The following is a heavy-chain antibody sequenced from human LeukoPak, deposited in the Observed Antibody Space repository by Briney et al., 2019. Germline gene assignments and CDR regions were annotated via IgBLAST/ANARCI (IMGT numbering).Heavy chain of an antibody. CDR3: ARGNGMVKGGWFDP. CDR1: GFTFSSYS. V-gene: IGHV3-21*01. CDR2: ISSSSSYI. D-gene: IGHD5-18*01. Sequence: GGSLRLSCAASGFTFSSYSMNWVRQAPGKGLEWVSSISSSSSYIYYADSVKGRFTISRDNAKNSLYLQMNSLRAEDTAVYYCARGNGMVKGGWFDPWGQGTLVTVSS. J-gene: IGHJ5*02.